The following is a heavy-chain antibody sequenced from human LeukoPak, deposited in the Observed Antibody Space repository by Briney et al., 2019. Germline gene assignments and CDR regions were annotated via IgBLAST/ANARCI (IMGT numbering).Heavy chain of an antibody. V-gene: IGHV3-23*01. Sequence: GGSLRLSCAASGFTFSSYAMNWVRQAPGKWLEWVSAISGGSTYYADSVKGRFTISRDNSKNTLYLQMTSLRAEDTAVYYCAKRAITGTTSKWDFGYWGQGTLVSVSS. CDR2: ISGGST. D-gene: IGHD1-7*01. CDR1: GFTFSSYA. CDR3: AKRAITGTTSKWDFGY. J-gene: IGHJ4*02.